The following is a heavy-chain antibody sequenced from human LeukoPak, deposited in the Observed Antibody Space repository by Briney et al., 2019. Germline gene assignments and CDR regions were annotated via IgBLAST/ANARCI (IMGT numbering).Heavy chain of an antibody. Sequence: GGSLRLSCAASGFTFSSYAMHWVRQAPGKGLEWVAVISYDGSNKYYADSVKGRFTISRDNSKNTLYLQMNSLRAEDTAVYYCATTYYYDSSGYWYEGDYWGQGTLVTVS. V-gene: IGHV3-30*04. CDR3: ATTYYYDSSGYWYEGDY. D-gene: IGHD3-22*01. CDR2: ISYDGSNK. CDR1: GFTFSSYA. J-gene: IGHJ4*02.